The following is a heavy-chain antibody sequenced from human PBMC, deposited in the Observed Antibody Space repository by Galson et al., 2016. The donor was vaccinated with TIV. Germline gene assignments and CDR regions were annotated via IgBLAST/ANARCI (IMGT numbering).Heavy chain of an antibody. J-gene: IGHJ3*02. D-gene: IGHD1-7*01. CDR1: GFTFSSYS. Sequence: SLRLSCAVSGFTFSSYSMNWVRQAPGKGLEWVASISSTSNYKYYAESVKGRFTISRDNAEDSLYLQINSLRAEDTALYYCARRGNYLSDALDIWGQGTMVTVSS. V-gene: IGHV3-21*06. CDR3: ARRGNYLSDALDI. CDR2: ISSTSNYK.